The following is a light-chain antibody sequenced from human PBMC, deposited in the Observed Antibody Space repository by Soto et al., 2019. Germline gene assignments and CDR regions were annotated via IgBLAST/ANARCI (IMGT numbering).Light chain of an antibody. CDR2: DAS. Sequence: EIVLTQSPGTLSLSPGERATLSCRASQSIPNNYLAWYQQKPGQAPRLLIDDASSRASGIPDRFSGSGSGTDFTLTISSLEPEDFAVYYCLQCATFPLTFGHGTKVDFK. J-gene: IGKJ1*01. CDR1: QSIPNNY. CDR3: LQCATFPLT. V-gene: IGKV3-20*01.